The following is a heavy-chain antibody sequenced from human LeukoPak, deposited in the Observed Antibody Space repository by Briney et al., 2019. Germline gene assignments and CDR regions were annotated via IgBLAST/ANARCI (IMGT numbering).Heavy chain of an antibody. Sequence: GGSLRLSCAASGFTFSTYAMSWVRQAPGKGLEWVSAVSSSGVSTYYADSVKGRFTISRDNSKNTLYLQMSSLRAEDTAVYYCARDYCSSTSCLFDYWGQGTLVTVSS. J-gene: IGHJ4*02. V-gene: IGHV3-23*01. CDR3: ARDYCSSTSCLFDY. CDR1: GFTFSTYA. D-gene: IGHD2-2*01. CDR2: VSSSGVST.